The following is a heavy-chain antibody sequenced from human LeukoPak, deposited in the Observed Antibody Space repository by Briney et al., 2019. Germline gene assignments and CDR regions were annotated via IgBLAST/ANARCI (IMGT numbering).Heavy chain of an antibody. V-gene: IGHV1-3*04. CDR2: INTGNGNT. D-gene: IGHD2-15*01. CDR3: ARDRVVGLAPFDP. Sequence: ASVNVSCTASGYTFTDYAMHWVRQAPGQRLEWMGWINTGNGNTRYSEKFQGRVTITMDTSASTAYMELSSLRSEDTAVYYCARDRVVGLAPFDPWGQGTLVTVSS. J-gene: IGHJ5*02. CDR1: GYTFTDYA.